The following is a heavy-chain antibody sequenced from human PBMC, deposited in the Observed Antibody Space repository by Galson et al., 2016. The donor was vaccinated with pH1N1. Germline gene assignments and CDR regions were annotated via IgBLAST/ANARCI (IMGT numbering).Heavy chain of an antibody. D-gene: IGHD3-3*01. CDR3: ARGVIDYDFWSGYQDHAAFDI. Sequence: CAISGDSVSSNSATWNWIRQSPSRGLEWLGRTYYRSKWYNDYAESVKSRIIISPDTSKNQLSLQLNSVTPADTAEYYCARGVIDYDFWSGYQDHAAFDIWGQGTMVIVSS. J-gene: IGHJ3*02. CDR2: TYYRSKWYN. V-gene: IGHV6-1*01. CDR1: GDSVSSNSAT.